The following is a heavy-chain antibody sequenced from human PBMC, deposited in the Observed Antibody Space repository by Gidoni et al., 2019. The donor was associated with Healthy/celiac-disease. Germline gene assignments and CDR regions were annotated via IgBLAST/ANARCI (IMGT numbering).Heavy chain of an antibody. CDR1: GFTFSSYA. CDR3: ARDSTGPLGPCDY. J-gene: IGHJ4*02. D-gene: IGHD7-27*01. V-gene: IGHV3-30-3*01. CDR2: ISYDGSNK. Sequence: QVQLVESGGGVVQPGRSLRLSCAASGFTFSSYAMHWVRQAPGKGLEWVAVISYDGSNKYYADSVKGRFTISRDNSKNTLYLQMNSLRAEDTAVYYCARDSTGPLGPCDYWGQGTLVTVSS.